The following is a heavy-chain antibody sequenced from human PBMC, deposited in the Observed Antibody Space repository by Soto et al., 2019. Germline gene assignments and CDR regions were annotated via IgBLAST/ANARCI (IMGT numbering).Heavy chain of an antibody. J-gene: IGHJ4*02. CDR1: GGSVSNSNYY. CDR3: ARHSDVGGYLDY. Sequence: PSETLSLTCTVSGGSVSNSNYYWGWIRQSPGKGLEWIGSVYYRGRSYSKSSVKSRITISVDTSKNQFSLNLNSVTAADTAVYYCARHSDVGGYLDYWGQRTMVTVSS. CDR2: VYYRGRS. V-gene: IGHV4-39*07. D-gene: IGHD3-10*01.